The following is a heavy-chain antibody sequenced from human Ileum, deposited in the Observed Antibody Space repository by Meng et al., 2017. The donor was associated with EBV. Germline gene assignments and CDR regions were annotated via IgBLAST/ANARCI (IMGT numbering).Heavy chain of an antibody. V-gene: IGHV1-3*01. CDR3: ARDSVIAAGSYCNY. D-gene: IGHD6-13*01. Sequence: QVHLGQSGAEVKQPGASVKVSCKASGFTFTDYFIQWVRQAPGQRPEWMGWIIVGTGRTEYSQNLQGRVTITWDTSASTAYMELSSLRSEDTAVYYCARDSVIAAGSYCNYWGQGALVTVSS. CDR2: IIVGTGRT. CDR1: GFTFTDYF. J-gene: IGHJ4*02.